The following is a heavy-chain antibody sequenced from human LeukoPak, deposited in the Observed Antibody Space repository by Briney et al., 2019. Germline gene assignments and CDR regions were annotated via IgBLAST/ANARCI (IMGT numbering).Heavy chain of an antibody. CDR2: INTYNGNT. CDR3: ARDEQWLVPISRPFYGMDV. Sequence: ASVKGSCKASGYTFTSSGISWVRQAPGQGLEWRGWINTYNGNTNYAQKLQGRVTMTTDTPTSTAYMELRSLRSDDTAVYYCARDEQWLVPISRPFYGMDVWGQGTTVTVSS. D-gene: IGHD6-19*01. V-gene: IGHV1-18*01. J-gene: IGHJ6*02. CDR1: GYTFTSSG.